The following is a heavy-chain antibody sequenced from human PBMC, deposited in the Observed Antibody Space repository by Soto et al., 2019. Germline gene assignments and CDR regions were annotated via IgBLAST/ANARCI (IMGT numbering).Heavy chain of an antibody. CDR2: IYHGGST. CDR1: SGSISSDNW. CDR3: AGESGSIKVRGPFDI. V-gene: IGHV4-4*02. J-gene: IGHJ3*02. Sequence: QVQLQESGPGLVKPSGTLSLTCTVTSGSISSDNWWSWVRQSPGKGLEWIGEIYHGGSTNFNPSLMSRVTISLDRSRNPFSRRLRSVTAADTAVYYCAGESGSIKVRGPFDIWGQGTLVTVSS. D-gene: IGHD3-10*01.